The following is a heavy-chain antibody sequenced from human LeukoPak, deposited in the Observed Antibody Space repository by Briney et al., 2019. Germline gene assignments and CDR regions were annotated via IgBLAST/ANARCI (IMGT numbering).Heavy chain of an antibody. D-gene: IGHD6-19*01. Sequence: SETLSLTCTVSGGSISSYHWTWIRQPAGKGLEWVGHFYSSGSTNYNPSLKGRVTMSIDTSKNHFSLKLSSVTAADTAMYYCARAAEYSSGWYLFDFWGQGILVTVSA. V-gene: IGHV4-4*07. CDR2: FYSSGST. CDR3: ARAAEYSSGWYLFDF. CDR1: GGSISSYH. J-gene: IGHJ4*02.